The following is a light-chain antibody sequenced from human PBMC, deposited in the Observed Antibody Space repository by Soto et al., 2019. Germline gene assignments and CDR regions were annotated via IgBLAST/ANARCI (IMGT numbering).Light chain of an antibody. J-gene: IGKJ1*01. V-gene: IGKV1-5*03. CDR3: QQYLSYPWT. CDR2: MAS. CDR1: QTINRW. Sequence: DIQMTQSPSTLSASVGDTVIITCRASQTINRWLAWYQQKSGKAPKVLIYMASNLERGAPSRFSGSGSGTDFTLTISNLQPDDFATYYCQQYLSYPWTFGQGTKVVIK.